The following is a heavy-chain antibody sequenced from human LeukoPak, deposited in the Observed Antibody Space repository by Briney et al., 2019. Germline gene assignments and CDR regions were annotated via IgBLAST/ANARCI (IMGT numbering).Heavy chain of an antibody. CDR1: GGSISSTRYY. D-gene: IGHD6-19*01. V-gene: IGHV4-39*07. Sequence: SETLSLTCTVSGGSISSTRYYWGWIRQPPGKGLEWIGSIYYSGSTYYNPSLKSRVTISVDTSKNQFSLKLSSVTAADTAVYYCARDRRIAVAGGYFDYWGQGTLVTVSS. CDR2: IYYSGST. CDR3: ARDRRIAVAGGYFDY. J-gene: IGHJ4*02.